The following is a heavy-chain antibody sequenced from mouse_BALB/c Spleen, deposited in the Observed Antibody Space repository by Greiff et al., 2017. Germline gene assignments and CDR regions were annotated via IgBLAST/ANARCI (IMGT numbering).Heavy chain of an antibody. Sequence: DVMLVESGGDLVKPGGSLKLSCAASGFTFSSYGMSWVRQTPDKRLEWVATISSGGSYTYYPDSVKGRFTISRDNAKNTLYLQMSSLKSEDTAMYYCARRMITTGFAYWGQGTLVTVSA. CDR3: ARRMITTGFAY. CDR1: GFTFSSYG. J-gene: IGHJ3*01. V-gene: IGHV5-6*02. CDR2: ISSGGSYT. D-gene: IGHD2-4*01.